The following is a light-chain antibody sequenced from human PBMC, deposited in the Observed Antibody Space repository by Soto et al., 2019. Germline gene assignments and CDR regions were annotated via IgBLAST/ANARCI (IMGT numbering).Light chain of an antibody. CDR3: HQYDSSPLT. CDR1: QNVSSSY. J-gene: IGKJ4*01. Sequence: EIVLTQSPGTLSLSPGERATLSCRARQNVSSSYLAWYRQKPGQAPRLLIYGASSRATGIPDRFSGSGSGTDFTLTISILEPEDFAVYYCHQYDSSPLTFGGGTKVEIK. V-gene: IGKV3-20*01. CDR2: GAS.